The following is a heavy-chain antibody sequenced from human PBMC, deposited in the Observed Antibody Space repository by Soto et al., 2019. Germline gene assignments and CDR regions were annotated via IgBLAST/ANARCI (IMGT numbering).Heavy chain of an antibody. CDR3: AAHRQQLGPFDY. CDR2: ISAYNGNT. CDR1: GYTFTSYG. J-gene: IGHJ4*02. D-gene: IGHD6-6*01. Sequence: ASVKVSCKASGYTFTSYGISWVREAPGQGLEWMGWISAYNGNTNYAQKLQGRVTMTADTSTDTAYMELSSLRSEDTAVYYCAAHRQQLGPFDYWGQGTLVTVSS. V-gene: IGHV1-18*01.